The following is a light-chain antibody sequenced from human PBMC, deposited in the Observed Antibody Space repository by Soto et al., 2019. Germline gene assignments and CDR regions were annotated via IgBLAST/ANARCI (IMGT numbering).Light chain of an antibody. J-gene: IGKJ4*01. CDR1: PSVLYSVNNKNH. V-gene: IGKV4-1*01. Sequence: DIVLPRSPDSVTVSLCARAPINVKSSPSVLYSVNNKNHLARHQQKPAQPPNLDIYWATARESGDRVRFSGSGSGLDLTLTSSSLQAEDVAVYYCYQYFSTPVTFGAGTKVDIK. CDR2: WAT. CDR3: YQYFSTPVT.